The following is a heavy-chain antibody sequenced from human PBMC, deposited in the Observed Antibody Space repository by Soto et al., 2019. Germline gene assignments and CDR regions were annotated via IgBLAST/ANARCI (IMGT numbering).Heavy chain of an antibody. V-gene: IGHV1-18*01. CDR3: ARGRYGDY. CDR2: ISAHNGNT. D-gene: IGHD1-1*01. J-gene: IGHJ4*02. Sequence: QVHLVQSGAEVKKPGASVKVSCKGSGYAFTTYGITWVRQAPGQGLEWMGWISAHNGNTNYAKKLQGRVTVTRDTSTSTAYMELRSLRSDDTAVYYFARGRYGDYWGQGALVTVSS. CDR1: GYAFTTYG.